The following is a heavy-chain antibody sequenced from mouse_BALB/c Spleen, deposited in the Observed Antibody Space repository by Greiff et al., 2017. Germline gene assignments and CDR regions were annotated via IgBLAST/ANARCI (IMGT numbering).Heavy chain of an antibody. CDR2: IDPSDSET. D-gene: IGHD2-1*01. CDR3: ARYYGNPDWYFDV. CDR1: GYSFTSYW. J-gene: IGHJ1*01. V-gene: IGHV1S126*01. Sequence: QVQLKESGPQLVRPGASVKISCKASGYSFTSYWMHWVKQRPGQGLEWIGMIDPSDSETRLNQKFKDKATLTVDKSSSTAYMQLSSPTSEDSAVYSCARYYGNPDWYFDVWGAGTTVTVSS.